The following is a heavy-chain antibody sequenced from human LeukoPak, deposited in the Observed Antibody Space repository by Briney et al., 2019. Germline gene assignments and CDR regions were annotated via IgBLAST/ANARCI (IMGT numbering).Heavy chain of an antibody. V-gene: IGHV3-23*01. J-gene: IGHJ4*02. CDR2: ISGSGGST. CDR1: GFTFTDYA. CDR3: AKDLAYYDSSGYPEASY. D-gene: IGHD3-22*01. Sequence: GGSLRLSCAASGFTFTDYAMTWVRQAPGKGLEWVSAISGSGGSTYYADSVKGRFTISRDNSKNTLYLQMNSLRAEDTAVYYCAKDLAYYDSSGYPEASYWGQGTLVTVSS.